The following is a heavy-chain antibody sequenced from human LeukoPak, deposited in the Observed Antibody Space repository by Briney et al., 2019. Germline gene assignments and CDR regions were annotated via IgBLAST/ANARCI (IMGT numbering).Heavy chain of an antibody. CDR1: GFTFSNFG. Sequence: GGSLRLSCAASGFTFSNFGMHWVRQAPGKGLEWVAVISYDGSNKYYADSVKGRFTISRDNTMNSLYLQMSSLRAEDTAVYYCATDRGWRTSGYYLYYFEYWGQGTLVTYSS. J-gene: IGHJ4*02. CDR2: ISYDGSNK. CDR3: ATDRGWRTSGYYLYYFEY. D-gene: IGHD3-3*01. V-gene: IGHV3-30*03.